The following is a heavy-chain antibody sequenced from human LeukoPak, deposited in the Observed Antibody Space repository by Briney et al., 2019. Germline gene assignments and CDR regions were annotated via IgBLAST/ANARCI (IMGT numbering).Heavy chain of an antibody. Sequence: PSETLSLTCTVSGGSFSRSSYYWDWIRQPPGKGLEWIGSISYSGSTYYNPSLKSRVTISIDTSKRQFSLNLTSVTATDTAVYYCARRHSDSSGFYTAWGQGTLVTVSS. D-gene: IGHD3-22*01. CDR2: ISYSGST. V-gene: IGHV4-39*01. J-gene: IGHJ5*02. CDR3: ARRHSDSSGFYTA. CDR1: GGSFSRSSYY.